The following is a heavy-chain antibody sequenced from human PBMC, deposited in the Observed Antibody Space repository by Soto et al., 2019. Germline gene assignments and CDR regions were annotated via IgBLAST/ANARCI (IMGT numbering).Heavy chain of an antibody. Sequence: EVQLLQSGGGLVQPGGSLRLSCAASGFTFSNDAMNWVRQAPGKGLEWVSGLIGSGAFTYYADSIKGRFTISRDNSKNTLYLQINSLRADATAVYYCAKAGAGTAGVNYFRDGMDVWGQGTTVTVSS. CDR1: GFTFSNDA. V-gene: IGHV3-23*01. CDR3: AKAGAGTAGVNYFRDGMDV. J-gene: IGHJ6*02. D-gene: IGHD1-7*01. CDR2: LIGSGAFT.